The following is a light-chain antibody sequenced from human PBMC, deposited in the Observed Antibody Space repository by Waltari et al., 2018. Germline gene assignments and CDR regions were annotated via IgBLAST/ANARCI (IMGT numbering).Light chain of an antibody. V-gene: IGLV3-10*01. CDR1: VLPTKD. J-gene: IGLJ1*01. Sequence: SNELTQPPSVSVSPGQTARITCPGDVLPTKDPSWYQQKSGQAPVLVIYEDITRPSGIPERFSGSSSGTVATLTISGAQVEDEADYYCHSLNSVGNGYVFGTGTKFTVL. CDR3: HSLNSVGNGYV. CDR2: EDI.